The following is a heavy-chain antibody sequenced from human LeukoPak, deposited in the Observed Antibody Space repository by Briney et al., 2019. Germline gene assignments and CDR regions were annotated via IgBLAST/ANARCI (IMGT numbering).Heavy chain of an antibody. D-gene: IGHD3-10*01. CDR2: INWNGDTT. V-gene: IGHV3-20*01. CDR1: GFNFDDYA. Sequence: GGSLRLSCAASGFNFDDYAMSWVRQAPGKGLEWVSGINWNGDTTTYTDSVKGRFAISRDNAKNSLHLQLNSLRAKDRALYNCARDGSGMILNAFDLWGPGTQVTVSS. J-gene: IGHJ3*01. CDR3: ARDGSGMILNAFDL.